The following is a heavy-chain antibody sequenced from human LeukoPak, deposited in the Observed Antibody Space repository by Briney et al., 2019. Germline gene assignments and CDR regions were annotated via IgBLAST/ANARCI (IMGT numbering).Heavy chain of an antibody. Sequence: ASVKVSCKASGYTFTSYGISWVRQAPGQGLEGMGWISAYNGNTNYAQKLQGRVTMTTDTSTSTAYMELRSLRSDDTAVYYCARRTKGGAVAGEFDYWGQGTLVTVPS. J-gene: IGHJ4*02. CDR1: GYTFTSYG. D-gene: IGHD6-19*01. CDR2: ISAYNGNT. CDR3: ARRTKGGAVAGEFDY. V-gene: IGHV1-18*01.